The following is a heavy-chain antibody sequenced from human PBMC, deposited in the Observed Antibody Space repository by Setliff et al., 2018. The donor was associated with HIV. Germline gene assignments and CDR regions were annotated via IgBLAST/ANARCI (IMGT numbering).Heavy chain of an antibody. J-gene: IGHJ3*02. CDR1: GFIFSNYW. D-gene: IGHD3-10*01. Sequence: PGGSLRLSCAASGFIFSNYWTHWVRQAPGKGLVWVSRINTDGSTIDYADSVRGRFTMSRDNSKNTLYLQMSSLRDEDTAVYYCAKVSFFGVDAFDIWGQGTMVTVSS. CDR2: INTDGSTI. CDR3: AKVSFFGVDAFDI. V-gene: IGHV3-74*01.